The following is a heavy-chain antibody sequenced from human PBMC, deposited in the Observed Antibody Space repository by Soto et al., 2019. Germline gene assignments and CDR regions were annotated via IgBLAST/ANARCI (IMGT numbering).Heavy chain of an antibody. J-gene: IGHJ5*02. CDR2: MNPNSGNT. Sequence: QVQLVQSGAEVKKPGASVKVSCKASGYTFTSYDINWVRLATGQGLEWMGWMNPNSGNTAYAQKFQGRVTMDRNPSKSTAYRELSSLRSEDTAVYYCARLKQDYAVAWGQGTLVTVSS. CDR3: ARLKQDYAVA. V-gene: IGHV1-8*01. D-gene: IGHD3-16*01. CDR1: GYTFTSYD.